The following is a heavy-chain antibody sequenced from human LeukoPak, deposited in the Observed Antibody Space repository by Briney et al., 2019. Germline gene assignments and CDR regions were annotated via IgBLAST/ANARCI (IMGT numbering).Heavy chain of an antibody. CDR1: GGSISSSSYY. V-gene: IGHV4-39*01. CDR3: VTVITIFGVVKGDCDY. J-gene: IGHJ4*02. Sequence: SETLSLTCTVSGGSISSSSYYWGWIRQPPGKGLEWIGSIYYSGSTYYNPSLKSRVTISVDTSKNQFSLKLSSVTAADTAVYYCVTVITIFGVVKGDCDYWGQGTLVTVSS. D-gene: IGHD3-3*01. CDR2: IYYSGST.